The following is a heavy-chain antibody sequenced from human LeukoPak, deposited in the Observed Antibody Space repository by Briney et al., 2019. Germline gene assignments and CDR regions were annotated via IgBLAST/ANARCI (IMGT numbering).Heavy chain of an antibody. CDR1: GYTFTSYY. D-gene: IGHD5-12*01. CDR2: ITPSGGST. J-gene: IGHJ5*02. Sequence: ASVKVSCKASGYTFTSYYMHWVRQAPGQGLEWMGIITPSGGSTSYAQKFRGRVTMTTDTSTSTVYMELSSLRSEDTAVYYCARGGSGGKNWFDPWVQGTLVTVSS. V-gene: IGHV1-46*01. CDR3: ARGGSGGKNWFDP.